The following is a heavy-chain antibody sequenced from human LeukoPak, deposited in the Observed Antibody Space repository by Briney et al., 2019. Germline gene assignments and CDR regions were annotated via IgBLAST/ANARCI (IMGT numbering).Heavy chain of an antibody. J-gene: IGHJ5*02. CDR1: GLTFSESW. D-gene: IGHD5-12*01. CDR3: ARDLGLRGST. Sequence: GRSLSLSCEASGLTFSESWMHWVRHIPGKGLVWLSRMYGDMREISYADSVKGRFTISRDNAKNTVYLQMNSLRGEDTAVYYCARDLGLRGSTWGQGTLVTVSS. CDR2: MYGDMREI. V-gene: IGHV3-74*01.